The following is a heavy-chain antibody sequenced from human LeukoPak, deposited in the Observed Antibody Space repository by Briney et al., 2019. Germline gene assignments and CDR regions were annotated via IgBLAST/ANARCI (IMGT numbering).Heavy chain of an antibody. Sequence: GGSLRLSCAASGFTFSSYEMNWVRQAPGKGLGWVSYMSSSGSTIYYADSVKGRFTISRDNAKNSLYLQMNSLRAEDTAVYYCAREAKYSSSSWFDPWGQGTLVTVSS. D-gene: IGHD6-13*01. J-gene: IGHJ5*02. V-gene: IGHV3-48*03. CDR1: GFTFSSYE. CDR3: AREAKYSSSSWFDP. CDR2: MSSSGSTI.